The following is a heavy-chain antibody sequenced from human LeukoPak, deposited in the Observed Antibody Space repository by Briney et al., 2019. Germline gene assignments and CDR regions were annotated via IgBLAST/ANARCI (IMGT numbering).Heavy chain of an antibody. J-gene: IGHJ4*02. CDR2: IYYSGST. Sequence: SETLSLTCTASGGSISSSSYYWGWIRQPPGKGLEWIGSIYYSGSTYYNPSLKSRVTISVDTSKNQFSLKLNSVTAADTAVYYCAKVKETMVRGVALDYWGQGTLVTVSS. D-gene: IGHD3-10*01. CDR1: GGSISSSSYY. V-gene: IGHV4-39*07. CDR3: AKVKETMVRGVALDY.